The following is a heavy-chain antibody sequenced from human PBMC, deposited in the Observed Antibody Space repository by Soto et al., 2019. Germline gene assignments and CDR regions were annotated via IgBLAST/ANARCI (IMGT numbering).Heavy chain of an antibody. V-gene: IGHV5-51*01. J-gene: IGHJ6*02. CDR2: IYPGDSDT. CDR3: ASTIDCSSTSCYPPYYYGMDV. D-gene: IGHD2-2*01. CDR1: GYSFTSYW. Sequence: GESLKISCKGSGYSFTSYWIGWVRQMPGKGLEWMGIIYPGDSDTRYSPSFQGQVTISADKSISTAHLQWSSLKASDTAMYYCASTIDCSSTSCYPPYYYGMDVWGQGTTVTVSS.